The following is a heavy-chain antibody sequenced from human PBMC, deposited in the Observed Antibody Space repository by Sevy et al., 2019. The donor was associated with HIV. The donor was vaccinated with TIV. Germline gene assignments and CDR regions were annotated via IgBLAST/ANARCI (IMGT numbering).Heavy chain of an antibody. CDR2: ISGNDGST. CDR3: ARLSTARGKSNWFDP. CDR1: GYTFVTYG. D-gene: IGHD3-10*01. Sequence: ASVKVSCKTSGYTFVTYGISWVRQVPGQGPQWMGWISGNDGSTREAQIFQDRVTMTTDTSTSTAYMELRSLRSDDTAVYFCARLSTARGKSNWFDPWGQGTLVTVSS. V-gene: IGHV1-18*01. J-gene: IGHJ5*02.